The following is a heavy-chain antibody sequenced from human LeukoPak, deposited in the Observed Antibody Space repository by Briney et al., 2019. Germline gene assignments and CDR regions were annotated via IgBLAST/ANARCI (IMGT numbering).Heavy chain of an antibody. CDR1: GFTFSSYA. D-gene: IGHD6-13*01. Sequence: GGSLRLSCAASGFTFSSYAMSWVRQAPGKGLEWVSAISSIGDSTYYADSVKGRFTISRDNSKNTLYLQMNSLRVEDTAVYYCAKGAGSSWFDNWGQGTLVTVSS. CDR2: ISSIGDST. J-gene: IGHJ4*02. CDR3: AKGAGSSWFDN. V-gene: IGHV3-23*01.